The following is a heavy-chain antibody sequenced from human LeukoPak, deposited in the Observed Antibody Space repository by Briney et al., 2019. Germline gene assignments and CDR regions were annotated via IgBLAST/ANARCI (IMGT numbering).Heavy chain of an antibody. CDR3: ARDDYSNSNWFDP. CDR2: ISGYNGNT. V-gene: IGHV1-18*04. Sequence: GASVKVSCKASGYTFTGYYMHWVRQAPGQGLEWMGWISGYNGNTNHAQKFQGRVTMTTDTATSTAYMELRSLRSDDTAVYYCARDDYSNSNWFDPWGQGTLVTVSS. D-gene: IGHD4-11*01. J-gene: IGHJ5*02. CDR1: GYTFTGYY.